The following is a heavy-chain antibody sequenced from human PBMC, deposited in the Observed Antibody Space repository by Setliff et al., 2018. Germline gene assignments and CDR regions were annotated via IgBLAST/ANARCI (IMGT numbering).Heavy chain of an antibody. CDR2: IYHSGST. J-gene: IGHJ4*02. V-gene: IGHV4-38-2*01. CDR3: ARSRAGTSYFEY. CDR1: GYSISSGYY. D-gene: IGHD6-19*01. Sequence: SETLSLTCSVSGYSISSGYYWGWIRQPPEKGLEWIGSIYHSGSTYYNPSLKSRLTLSLDSSKNQFSLKLNSVTAADTAVYYCARSRAGTSYFEYWGQGTLVTVSS.